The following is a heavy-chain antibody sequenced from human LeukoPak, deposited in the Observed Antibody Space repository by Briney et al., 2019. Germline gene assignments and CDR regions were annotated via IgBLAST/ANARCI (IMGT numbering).Heavy chain of an antibody. D-gene: IGHD3-22*01. J-gene: IGHJ3*02. Sequence: ASEKVSCKASGYTFTSYDINWVRQATGQGLEWMGWMNPNSGNTGYAQKFQGRVTMTRNTSISTAYMELSSLRSEDTAVYYCASTRNRYDSSGYDAFDIWGQGTMVTVSS. V-gene: IGHV1-8*01. CDR1: GYTFTSYD. CDR3: ASTRNRYDSSGYDAFDI. CDR2: MNPNSGNT.